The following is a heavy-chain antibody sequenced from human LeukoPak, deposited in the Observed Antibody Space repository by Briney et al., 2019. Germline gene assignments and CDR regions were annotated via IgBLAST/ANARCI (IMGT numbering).Heavy chain of an antibody. J-gene: IGHJ4*02. CDR1: GYTFTSHG. CDR2: ISAYNGNT. D-gene: IGHD1-26*01. CDR3: ARDEAWEHRHYFDY. Sequence: GESLKISCKASGYTFTSHGISWVRQAPGQGLEWMGWISAYNGNTNYAQKLQGRVTMTTDTSTSTAYMELRSLRSDDTAVYYCARDEAWEHRHYFDYWGQGTLVTVSS. V-gene: IGHV1-18*01.